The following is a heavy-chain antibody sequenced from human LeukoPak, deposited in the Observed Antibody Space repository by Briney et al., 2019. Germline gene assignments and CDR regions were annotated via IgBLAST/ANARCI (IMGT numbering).Heavy chain of an antibody. D-gene: IGHD3-10*02. CDR3: ARDRAFYVLDY. Sequence: SQTLSLTCTVSGGSISSGGYYWSWIRQPAGKGLEWIGRIYTSGSTNYNPSLKSRVTISVDTSKNQFSLKLSSVTAADTAVYYCARDRAFYVLDYWGQGTLVTVSS. J-gene: IGHJ4*02. CDR2: IYTSGST. CDR1: GGSISSGGYY. V-gene: IGHV4-61*02.